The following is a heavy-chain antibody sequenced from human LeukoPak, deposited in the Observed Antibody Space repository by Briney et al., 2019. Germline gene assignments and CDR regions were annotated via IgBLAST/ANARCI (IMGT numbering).Heavy chain of an antibody. CDR2: INPDGSTI. V-gene: IGHV3-74*01. D-gene: IGHD3-10*01. CDR1: GFTFSNYW. J-gene: IGHJ4*02. Sequence: GGSLRLSCAASGFTFSNYWVHWVRQAPGKGLVWVSRINPDGSTINYADSVKGRFTISRDNSKNTLYLQMNSLRAEDTAVYYCARDNYYGSGLYGDWGQGTLVTVSS. CDR3: ARDNYYGSGLYGD.